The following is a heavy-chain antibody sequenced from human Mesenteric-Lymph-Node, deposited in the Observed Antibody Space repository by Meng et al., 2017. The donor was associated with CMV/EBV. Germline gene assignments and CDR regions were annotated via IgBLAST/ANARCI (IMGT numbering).Heavy chain of an antibody. CDR2: IYSGGST. J-gene: IGHJ6*02. CDR1: GFTVSSNY. D-gene: IGHD3-3*01. CDR3: ARAGPPITIFGVVTHYYYYGMDV. Sequence: GESLKISCAASGFTVSSNYMSWVRQAPGKGLEWVSVIYSGGSTYYADSVKGRFTISRDNSKNTLYLQMNSLRAEDTAVYYCARAGPPITIFGVVTHYYYYGMDVWGQGTTVTVSS. V-gene: IGHV3-53*05.